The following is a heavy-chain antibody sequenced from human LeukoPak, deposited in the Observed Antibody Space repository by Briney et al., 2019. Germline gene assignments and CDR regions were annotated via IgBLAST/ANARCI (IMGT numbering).Heavy chain of an antibody. J-gene: IGHJ4*02. CDR1: GYTFTGHY. D-gene: IGHD3-9*01. CDR3: ARSPDILTGENFDY. V-gene: IGHV1-2*02. CDR2: IHPNTGGT. Sequence: ASVKVSCKASGYTFTGHYIHWVRQAPGQGLEWMGWIHPNTGGTKYAQKFQGRVTMTRDTSIRTAYMEVSRLRSDDTAVYYCARSPDILTGENFDYWGQGTLVTVSS.